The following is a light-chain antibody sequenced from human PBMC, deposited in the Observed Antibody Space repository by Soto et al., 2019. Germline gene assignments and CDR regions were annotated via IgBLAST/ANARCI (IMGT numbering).Light chain of an antibody. Sequence: GDRVTITCRASQGIGVYLAWFQQKPGKVPKLLIYAASALQSGVPSRFSGSGSGTDFTLTISSLQPEDIATYYCQKYNSAPLTFGGETRVEIK. CDR3: QKYNSAPLT. J-gene: IGKJ4*01. CDR1: QGIGVY. CDR2: AAS. V-gene: IGKV1-27*01.